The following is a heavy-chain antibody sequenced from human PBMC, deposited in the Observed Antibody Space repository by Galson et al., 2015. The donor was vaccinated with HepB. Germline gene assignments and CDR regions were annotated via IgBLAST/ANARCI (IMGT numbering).Heavy chain of an antibody. Sequence: SVKVSCKASGYTFINYQIHWIRQAPGQGLEWIGVINGNGDRTRYAQKFQGRVTVTRDTFTSTVYMELSNLESEDTAVFYCAREDRHPVVEGGLGTPVKSFDYWGQGTLVIVSS. CDR3: AREDRHPVVEGGLGTPVKSFDY. V-gene: IGHV1-46*01. CDR1: GYTFINYQ. CDR2: INGNGDRT. D-gene: IGHD1-14*01. J-gene: IGHJ4*02.